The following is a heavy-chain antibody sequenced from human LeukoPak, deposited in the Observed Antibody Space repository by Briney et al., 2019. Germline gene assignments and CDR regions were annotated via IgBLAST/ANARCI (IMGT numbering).Heavy chain of an antibody. V-gene: IGHV4-31*03. CDR2: IYYSGST. J-gene: IGHJ3*02. CDR1: GVSISSGGYY. Sequence: SETLSLTCTVSGVSISSGGYYWSWIRQHPGKGLEWIGYIYYSGSTYYNPSLKSRVTISVDTSKNQFSLKLSSVTAADTAVYYCARGETEPSHAFDIWGQGTMVTVSS. CDR3: ARGETEPSHAFDI. D-gene: IGHD1-14*01.